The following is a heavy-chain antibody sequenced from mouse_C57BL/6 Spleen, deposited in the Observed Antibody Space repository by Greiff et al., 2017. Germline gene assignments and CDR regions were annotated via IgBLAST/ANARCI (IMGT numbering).Heavy chain of an antibody. CDR3: AIGIYDGYYVGY. J-gene: IGHJ2*01. V-gene: IGHV3-6*01. CDR1: GYSITSGYY. D-gene: IGHD2-3*01. CDR2: ISYDGSN. Sequence: EVKLVESGPGLVKPSQSLSLTCSVTGYSITSGYYWNWIRQFPGNKLEWMGYISYDGSNNYNPSLKNRISITRDTSKNQFFLKLNSVTTEDTATYYCAIGIYDGYYVGYWGQGTTLTVSS.